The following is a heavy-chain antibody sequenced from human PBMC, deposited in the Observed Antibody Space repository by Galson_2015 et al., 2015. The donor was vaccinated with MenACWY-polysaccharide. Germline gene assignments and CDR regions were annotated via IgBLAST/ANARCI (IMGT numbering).Heavy chain of an antibody. CDR3: ATHPKGTDSRWYDY. CDR1: GFDFSSYA. V-gene: IGHV3-23*01. Sequence: SLRLSCAASGFDFSSYAMSWVRQAPGKGLEWVSTMSGRRGYTYYAESVKGRFTISRDNYNFKKTLYLQMSNLRADDTAIYSCATHPKGTDSRWYDYWGQGTLVTVSS. CDR2: MSGRRGYT. J-gene: IGHJ4*02. D-gene: IGHD3-22*01.